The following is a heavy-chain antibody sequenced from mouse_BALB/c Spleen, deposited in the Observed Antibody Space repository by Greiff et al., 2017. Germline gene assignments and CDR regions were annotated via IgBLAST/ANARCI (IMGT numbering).Heavy chain of an antibody. CDR1: GYTFTSYT. V-gene: IGHV1-4*01. CDR2: INPSSGYT. J-gene: IGHJ2*01. Sequence: QGQLQQSGAELARPGASVKMSCKASGYTFTSYTMHWVKQRPGQGLEWIGYINPSSGYTNYNQKFKDKATLTADKSSSTAYMQLSSLTSEDSAVYYCARSVRREYYFDYWGQGTTLTVSS. CDR3: ARSVRREYYFDY. D-gene: IGHD2-14*01.